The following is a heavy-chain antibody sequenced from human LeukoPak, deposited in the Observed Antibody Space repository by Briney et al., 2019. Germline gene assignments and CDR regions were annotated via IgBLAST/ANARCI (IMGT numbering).Heavy chain of an antibody. CDR3: ARTGIEQGYQLLRGRYYYYYGMDV. Sequence: SETLSLTCTVSGGSISSYYWSWIRQPAGKGLEWIGRIYTSGSTNYNPSLKSRVTMSVDTPKNQFSLKLSSVTAADTAVYYCARTGIEQGYQLLRGRYYYYYGMDVWGQGTTVTVSS. CDR2: IYTSGST. V-gene: IGHV4-4*07. J-gene: IGHJ6*02. D-gene: IGHD2-2*01. CDR1: GGSISSYY.